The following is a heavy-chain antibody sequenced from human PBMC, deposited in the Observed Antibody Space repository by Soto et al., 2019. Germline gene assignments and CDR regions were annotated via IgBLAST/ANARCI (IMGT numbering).Heavy chain of an antibody. D-gene: IGHD6-13*01. CDR1: GFTFSDHY. J-gene: IGHJ4*02. V-gene: IGHV3-72*01. Sequence: GGSLRLSCAASGFTFSDHYMDWVCQAPGKGLEWVGRTRNKANSYTTEYAASVKGRFTISRDDSKNSLYLQMNSLKTEDTAVYYCARGAHSSSWRYFDYWGQGTLVTVSS. CDR3: ARGAHSSSWRYFDY. CDR2: TRNKANSYTT.